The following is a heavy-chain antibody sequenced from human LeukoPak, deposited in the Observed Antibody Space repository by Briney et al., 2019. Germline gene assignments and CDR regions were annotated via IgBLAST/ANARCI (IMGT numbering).Heavy chain of an antibody. Sequence: GGSLRLSCAASGFAFSTFAMSWVRQAPGKGLDWVSSISGSGGSTYYADSVKGRFTISRDSSKNTLYLQMNSLRAEDTAVYYCAKGMGTNKGGYYFDYWGQGTPVTVSS. J-gene: IGHJ4*02. D-gene: IGHD1-7*01. CDR2: ISGSGGST. V-gene: IGHV3-23*01. CDR1: GFAFSTFA. CDR3: AKGMGTNKGGYYFDY.